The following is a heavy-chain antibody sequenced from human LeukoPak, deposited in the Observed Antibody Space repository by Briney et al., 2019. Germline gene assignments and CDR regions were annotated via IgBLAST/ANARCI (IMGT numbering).Heavy chain of an antibody. CDR1: GFTFDDYA. J-gene: IGHJ4*02. Sequence: GGSLRLSCAASGFTFDDYAMHWVRQAPGKGLQWVSGISWNSGSIGYADSVKGRFTISRDNAKNSLYLQMNSLRAEDTALYYCASTSHTAMYHYFDYWGQGTLVTVSS. V-gene: IGHV3-9*01. CDR2: ISWNSGSI. CDR3: ASTSHTAMYHYFDY. D-gene: IGHD5-18*01.